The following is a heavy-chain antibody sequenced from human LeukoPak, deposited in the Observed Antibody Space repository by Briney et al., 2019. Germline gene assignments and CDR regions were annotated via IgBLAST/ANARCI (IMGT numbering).Heavy chain of an antibody. V-gene: IGHV1-69*13. CDR3: ARDYDSSGPQKNFFDF. CDR2: IMPIFGTT. Sequence: SVKVSCKASGYTFSNYGINWVRQAPGQGLEWMGGIMPIFGTTNYAQKFQGRVTITADESTSTAYLEVNSLTSADTAMYYCARDYDSSGPQKNFFDFWGQGTLVTVSS. D-gene: IGHD3-22*01. J-gene: IGHJ4*02. CDR1: GYTFSNYG.